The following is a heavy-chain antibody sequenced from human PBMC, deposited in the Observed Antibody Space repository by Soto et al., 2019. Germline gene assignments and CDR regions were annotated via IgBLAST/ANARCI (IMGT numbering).Heavy chain of an antibody. CDR3: ATRYCSGGSCYSTAYYYYYGMDV. J-gene: IGHJ6*02. CDR1: AFTFSSYE. V-gene: IGHV3-48*03. Sequence: LXLSCAASAFTFSSYEMNWVRQAPVKGLEWVSYISSSGSTIYYADSVKGRFTISRDNAKNSLYLQMNSLRAEDTAVYYCATRYCSGGSCYSTAYYYYYGMDVWGQGTTVTVSS. CDR2: ISSSGSTI. D-gene: IGHD2-15*01.